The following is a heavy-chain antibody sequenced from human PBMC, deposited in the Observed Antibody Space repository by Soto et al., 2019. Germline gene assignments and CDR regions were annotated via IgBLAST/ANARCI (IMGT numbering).Heavy chain of an antibody. CDR1: GFTFSSYA. D-gene: IGHD2-15*01. J-gene: IGHJ4*02. CDR3: ARDGGGGIDY. V-gene: IGHV3-30-3*01. Sequence: QVQLVESGGGVVQPGRSLRLSCAASGFTFSSYAMHWVRQAPGKGLEWVAVISYDGSNKYYADSVKGRFTISRDNSKNTLYLKMNSLRAEDTAVYYCARDGGGGIDYWGQGTLVTVSS. CDR2: ISYDGSNK.